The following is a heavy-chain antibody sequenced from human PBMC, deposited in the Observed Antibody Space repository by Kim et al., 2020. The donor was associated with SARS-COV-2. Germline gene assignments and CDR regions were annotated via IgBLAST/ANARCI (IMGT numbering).Heavy chain of an antibody. CDR1: GFTVSSNY. V-gene: IGHV3-53*04. J-gene: IGHJ6*02. D-gene: IGHD4-17*01. CDR3: ARGSTVTHYYYGLEV. CDR2: IYSGGST. Sequence: GGSLRLSCAASGFTVSSNYMSWVRQAPGKGLEWVSVIYSGGSTYYADSVKGRFTISIHNSKNTLYLQMISLRAADTAVYYCARGSTVTHYYYGLEVWVQG.